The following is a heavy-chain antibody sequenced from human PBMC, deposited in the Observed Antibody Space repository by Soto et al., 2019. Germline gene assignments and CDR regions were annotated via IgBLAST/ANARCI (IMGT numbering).Heavy chain of an antibody. Sequence: QVQLVESGGGVVQPGRSLRLSCAASGFTSSTYGIHWVRQAPGKGLEWVALISYGGSDRYYADSLKGRFTISRDTSKNTLYLQMNSLRPDDTAVYYCAKDSTGWFENLDNWGQGTLVTVSS. D-gene: IGHD6-19*01. V-gene: IGHV3-30*18. CDR3: AKDSTGWFENLDN. CDR2: ISYGGSDR. CDR1: GFTSSTYG. J-gene: IGHJ4*02.